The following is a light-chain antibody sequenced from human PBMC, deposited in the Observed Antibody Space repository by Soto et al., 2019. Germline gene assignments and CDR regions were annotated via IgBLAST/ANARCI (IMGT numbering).Light chain of an antibody. J-gene: IGLJ2*01. CDR2: DVS. V-gene: IGLV2-11*01. CDR1: SSDVGGYNY. Sequence: QSALTQPRSVSGSPGQSVTISCTGTSSDVGGYNYVSWYQQHPGKAPKLMIYDVSKRPSGVPDRFSGSKSGNTASLTISGLQAEDEADYYCGSYAGSYTSPGVFGGGTKLTVL. CDR3: GSYAGSYTSPGV.